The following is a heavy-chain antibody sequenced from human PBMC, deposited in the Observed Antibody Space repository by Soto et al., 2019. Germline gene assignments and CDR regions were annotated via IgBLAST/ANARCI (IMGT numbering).Heavy chain of an antibody. D-gene: IGHD6-19*01. CDR2: ISYSGNT. V-gene: IGHV4-39*01. CDR3: ARSTGSGWMGDAFDI. J-gene: IGHJ3*02. CDR1: SGSISSSIYY. Sequence: PSETLSLTCTVSSGSISSSIYYWGWIRQPPGMGLEWIGSISYSGNTYYSPSLKSRVTISVDTSKYQFSLKLTSVTAADTAVYYCARSTGSGWMGDAFDIWGQGTMVTVSS.